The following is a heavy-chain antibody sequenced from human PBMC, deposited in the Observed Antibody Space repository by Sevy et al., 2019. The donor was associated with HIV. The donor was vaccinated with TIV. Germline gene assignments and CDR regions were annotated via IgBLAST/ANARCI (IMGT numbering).Heavy chain of an antibody. CDR2: ISYDGSNK. V-gene: IGHV3-30-3*01. J-gene: IGHJ5*02. Sequence: GGSLRLSCAASGFTFSSYAMHWVRQAPGKGLEWVAIISYDGSNKYYADSVKGRSTISRDNSKNTLYMQMGSLRAEETAMYYCARDQHDYAGNLRTGWFDPWGQGILVTVSS. CDR1: GFTFSSYA. CDR3: ARDQHDYAGNLRTGWFDP. D-gene: IGHD4-17*01.